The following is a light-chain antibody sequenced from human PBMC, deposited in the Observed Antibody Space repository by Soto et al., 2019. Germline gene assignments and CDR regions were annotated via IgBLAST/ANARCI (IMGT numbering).Light chain of an antibody. J-gene: IGKJ1*01. CDR2: DAS. Sequence: DIQMTQSPSSLSASVGDRVTITCRASQSISSWLAWYQQKPGNAPNLLIYDASNLESGVPSRFSGSGSGTEFTLTISSLQPDDFATYYCQQYNTYWTFGQGTKVDI. CDR1: QSISSW. V-gene: IGKV1-5*01. CDR3: QQYNTYWT.